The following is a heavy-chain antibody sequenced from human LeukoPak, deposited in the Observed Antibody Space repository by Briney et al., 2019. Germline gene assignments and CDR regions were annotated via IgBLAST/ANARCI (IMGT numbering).Heavy chain of an antibody. Sequence: SVKVSCKASGYTFTSCAISWVRQAPGQGLEWVGGIIPILGTANYAQKFQGRVTITADESTSTAYMELSSLRSEDTAVYYCAREGGTMVRGVICYWGQGTLVTVSS. CDR1: GYTFTSCA. CDR2: IIPILGTA. CDR3: AREGGTMVRGVICY. J-gene: IGHJ4*02. D-gene: IGHD3-10*01. V-gene: IGHV1-69*13.